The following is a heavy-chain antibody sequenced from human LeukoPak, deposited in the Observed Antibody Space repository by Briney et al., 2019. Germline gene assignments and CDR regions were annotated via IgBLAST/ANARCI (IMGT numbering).Heavy chain of an antibody. V-gene: IGHV3-30*03. CDR3: ARAPQSGY. CDR2: ISYDGSNK. Sequence: PGRSLRLSCAASGFTFSSYGMHWVRQAPGKGLEWVAVISYDGSNKYYADSVKGRFTISRDNAKNSLYLQMNSLRAEDTAVYYCARAPQSGYWGQGTLVTVSS. J-gene: IGHJ4*02. D-gene: IGHD6-25*01. CDR1: GFTFSSYG.